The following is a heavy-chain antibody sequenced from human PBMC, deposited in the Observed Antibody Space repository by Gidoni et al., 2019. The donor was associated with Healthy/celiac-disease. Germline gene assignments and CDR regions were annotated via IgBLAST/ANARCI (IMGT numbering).Heavy chain of an antibody. Sequence: QVQLVQSGAEVKKPGASAKVSCKASGYTFTSYGSSWVRQAPGQGLEWMGWSSAYNGNTNYAQKLQGRVTMTTDTSTSTAYMELRSLRSDDTAVYYCARDEDIFGGIAARAPFDYWGQGTLVTVSS. CDR2: SSAYNGNT. CDR3: ARDEDIFGGIAARAPFDY. V-gene: IGHV1-18*01. CDR1: GYTFTSYG. D-gene: IGHD6-6*01. J-gene: IGHJ4*02.